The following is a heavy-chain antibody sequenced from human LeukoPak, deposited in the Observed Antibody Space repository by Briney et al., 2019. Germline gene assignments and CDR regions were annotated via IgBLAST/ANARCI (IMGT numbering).Heavy chain of an antibody. Sequence: GGSLRLSCVASGFTFNTYWMTWVRQAPGERLEWVASMNQDGTEKYYVDSVKGRFTISRDNAKNSLYLQMDSLRAEDTAVYYCARDQGNGCFDPWGQGSLVTVSS. V-gene: IGHV3-7*01. J-gene: IGHJ5*02. CDR1: GFTFNTYW. CDR2: MNQDGTEK. CDR3: ARDQGNGCFDP. D-gene: IGHD1-1*01.